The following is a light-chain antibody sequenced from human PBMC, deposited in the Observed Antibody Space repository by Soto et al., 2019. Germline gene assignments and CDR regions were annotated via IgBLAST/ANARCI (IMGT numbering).Light chain of an antibody. Sequence: QSVLTQPASVSGSPGQWITISCTGTSSDIGAYNYVSWYQQYPGKAPRLLIDAVSNRPSGVSDRFSGSKSGNTASLTISVLQAEDEADYYCCSYTGSYPFVVFGGGTQLTVL. CDR3: CSYTGSYPFVV. V-gene: IGLV2-14*01. J-gene: IGLJ2*01. CDR2: AVS. CDR1: SSDIGAYNY.